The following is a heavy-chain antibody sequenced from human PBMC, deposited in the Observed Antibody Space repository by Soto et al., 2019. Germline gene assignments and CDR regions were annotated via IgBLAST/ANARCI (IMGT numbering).Heavy chain of an antibody. CDR3: ARDSGGYSYGYSYYYYGMDV. V-gene: IGHV1-69*13. J-gene: IGHJ6*02. CDR2: IIPIFGTA. D-gene: IGHD5-18*01. CDR1: GGTFSSYA. Sequence: SVKVSCKASGGTFSSYAISWVRQAPGEGLEWMGGIIPIFGTANYAQKFQGRVTITADESTSTAYMELSSLRSEDTAVYYCARDSGGYSYGYSYYYYGMDVWGQGTTVTVSS.